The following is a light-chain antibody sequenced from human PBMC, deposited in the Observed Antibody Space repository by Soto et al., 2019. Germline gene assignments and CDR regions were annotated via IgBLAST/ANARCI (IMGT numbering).Light chain of an antibody. CDR3: CSYAGSSTHVV. V-gene: IGLV2-23*01. CDR2: EGS. Sequence: QAVVTQPPSASGSPGQSVTISCTGTTGDIGAFNYVSWYQQHPGKAPKLMIYEGSKRPSGVSNRFSGSKSGNTASLTISGLQAEDEADYYCCSYAGSSTHVVFGGGTKLTVL. CDR1: TGDIGAFNY. J-gene: IGLJ2*01.